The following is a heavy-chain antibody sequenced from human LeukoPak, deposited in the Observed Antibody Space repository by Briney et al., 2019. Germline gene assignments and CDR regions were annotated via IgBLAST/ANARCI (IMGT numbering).Heavy chain of an antibody. CDR2: IDHRGGT. CDR3: AMVLWQSGRPGP. V-gene: IGHV4-34*01. CDR1: GGSLINYY. D-gene: IGHD3-10*01. Sequence: SETLSRTCAVYGGSLINYYWSWIRQSPGKGREWIGDIDHRGGTSNNPALRRRVTMSIDPSRNQFYLKINSVTASDTAVYYCAMVLWQSGRPGPWDQGSLVTVSS. J-gene: IGHJ5*02.